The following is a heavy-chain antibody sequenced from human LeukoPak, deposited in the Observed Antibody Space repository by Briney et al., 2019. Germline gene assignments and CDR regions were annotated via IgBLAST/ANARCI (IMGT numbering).Heavy chain of an antibody. Sequence: PGGSLRLSCAASGFTFSSYAMHWVRQAPGKGLEWVAVISYDGSNKYYADSVKGRFTISRDNSKNTLYLQMNSLRAEDTAVYYCAKETSSSWYGNEDIWGQGTMVTVSS. D-gene: IGHD6-13*01. CDR2: ISYDGSNK. CDR3: AKETSSSWYGNEDI. V-gene: IGHV3-30*04. CDR1: GFTFSSYA. J-gene: IGHJ3*02.